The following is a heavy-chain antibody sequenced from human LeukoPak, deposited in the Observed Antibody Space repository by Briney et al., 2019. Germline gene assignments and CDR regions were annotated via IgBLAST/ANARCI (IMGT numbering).Heavy chain of an antibody. V-gene: IGHV3-15*01. CDR3: TNTYYYGSGSLDY. Sequence: GGSLRLSCAASGFTFSNAWMSWDRQAPGKGLEWVGRIKSKTDGGTTDYAAPVKGRFTISRDDSKNTLYLQMNSLKTEDTAIYYCTNTYYYGSGSLDYWGQGTLVTVSS. CDR1: GFTFSNAW. D-gene: IGHD3-10*01. CDR2: IKSKTDGGTT. J-gene: IGHJ4*02.